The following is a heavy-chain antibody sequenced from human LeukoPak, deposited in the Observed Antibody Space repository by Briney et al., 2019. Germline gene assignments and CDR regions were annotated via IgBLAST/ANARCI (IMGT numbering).Heavy chain of an antibody. CDR3: ARGVPREIFGVAAPD. CDR1: GFTFSSYG. D-gene: IGHD3-3*01. V-gene: IGHV3-33*01. CDR2: IWYDGSNK. Sequence: GRSLRLSCAASGFTFSSYGMHWVRQAPGKGLEWVAVIWYDGSNKYYADSVKGRFTISRDNSKNTLYLQMNSLRAKDTAVYYCARGVPREIFGVAAPDWGQGTLVTVSS. J-gene: IGHJ4*02.